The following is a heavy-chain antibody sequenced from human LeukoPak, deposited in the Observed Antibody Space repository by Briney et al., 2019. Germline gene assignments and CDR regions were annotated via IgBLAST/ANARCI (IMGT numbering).Heavy chain of an antibody. CDR3: ARGLSASHAFWSGSFYRYYYYYMDV. CDR2: IDHSGSA. Sequence: SETLSLTCNIYDRSFGDYYWTWIRQPPGKGLEWIGEIDHSGSANYNPSLKSRVTISVDTSKNHFSLKLTAVIAADTAVYYCARGLSASHAFWSGSFYRYYYYYMDVWGKGTTVTVSS. CDR1: DRSFGDYY. D-gene: IGHD3-3*01. J-gene: IGHJ6*03. V-gene: IGHV4-34*01.